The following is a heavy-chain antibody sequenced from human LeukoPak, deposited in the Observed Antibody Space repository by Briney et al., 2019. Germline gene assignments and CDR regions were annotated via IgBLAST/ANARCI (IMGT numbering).Heavy chain of an antibody. V-gene: IGHV3-48*03. Sequence: PGGSLRLSCAASGFTFSSYEMNWVRQAPGKGLEWVSYISSSGSTIYYADSVKGRFTISRDNAKNSLYLQMNSLRAEDTAVYYCARASPYYYDSSGPKGGAFDIWGQGTMVTVSS. CDR2: ISSSGSTI. D-gene: IGHD3-22*01. CDR1: GFTFSSYE. CDR3: ARASPYYYDSSGPKGGAFDI. J-gene: IGHJ3*02.